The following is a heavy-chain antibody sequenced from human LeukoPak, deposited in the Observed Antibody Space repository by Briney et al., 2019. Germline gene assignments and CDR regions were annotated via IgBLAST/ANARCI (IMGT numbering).Heavy chain of an antibody. D-gene: IGHD3-10*01. CDR2: ISGSGGST. Sequence: GGTLRLSCAASGFTFSSYGMSWVRQAPGKGLEWVSAISGSGGSTYYADSVKGRFTISRDNSKNTLYLQMNSLRAEDTAVYYCARDRFTMVRGTGYNWFDPWGQGTLVTVSS. CDR3: ARDRFTMVRGTGYNWFDP. J-gene: IGHJ5*02. CDR1: GFTFSSYG. V-gene: IGHV3-23*01.